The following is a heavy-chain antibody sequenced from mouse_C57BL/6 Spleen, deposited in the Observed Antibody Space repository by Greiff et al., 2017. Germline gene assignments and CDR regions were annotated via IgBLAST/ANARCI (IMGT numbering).Heavy chain of an antibody. Sequence: VQLQESGAELARPGASVKMSCKASGYTFTSYTMHWVKQRPGQGLEWIGYINPSSGYTKYNQKFKDKATLTADKSSSTAYMQLSSLTSEDSAVYYCARSWDVYYFDYWGQGTTLTVSS. V-gene: IGHV1-4*01. D-gene: IGHD4-1*01. CDR3: ARSWDVYYFDY. CDR1: GYTFTSYT. CDR2: INPSSGYT. J-gene: IGHJ2*01.